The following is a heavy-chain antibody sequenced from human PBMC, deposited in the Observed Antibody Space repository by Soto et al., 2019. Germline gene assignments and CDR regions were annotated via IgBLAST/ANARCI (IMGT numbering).Heavy chain of an antibody. V-gene: IGHV3-23*01. CDR1: GFSFRSYA. CDR2: ISAGGDGT. CDR3: ADGGRYPYY. Sequence: EVQLLESGGDLVQPGGSLRLSCAASGFSFRSYAMGWVRQAPGKGLNWVSSISAGGDGTYYADSVKGRFTISRDNSKNTVSLQMTSLRSDDTAVYYCADGGRYPYYWGPGTLVTVSS. J-gene: IGHJ4*02. D-gene: IGHD1-26*01.